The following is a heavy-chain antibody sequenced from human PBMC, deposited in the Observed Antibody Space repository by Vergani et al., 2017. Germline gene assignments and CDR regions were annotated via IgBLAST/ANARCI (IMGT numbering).Heavy chain of an antibody. Sequence: QVQLVPSGAEVKRPGSSVKVSCKASGGTFSNFAINWVRQAPGRGLEWMGAIIPIFGETYYGQKFQGRVTITADESTATAYLALNSLRSDDTAVYYCARGGWYGSGWYYFDFWGQGTLVTVSS. CDR1: GGTFSNFA. J-gene: IGHJ4*02. D-gene: IGHD6-19*01. CDR3: ARGGWYGSGWYYFDF. CDR2: IIPIFGET. V-gene: IGHV1-69*12.